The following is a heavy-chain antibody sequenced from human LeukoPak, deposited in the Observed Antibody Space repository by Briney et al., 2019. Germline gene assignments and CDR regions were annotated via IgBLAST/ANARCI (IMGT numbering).Heavy chain of an antibody. D-gene: IGHD1-26*01. CDR2: INPNSGGT. V-gene: IGHV1-2*02. CDR1: GYTFTSYY. CDR3: ARDWSVVGATDFDY. J-gene: IGHJ4*02. Sequence: ASVKVSCKASGYTFTSYYMHWVRQAPGQGLEWMGWINPNSGGTNYAQKFQGRVTMTRDTSISTAYMELSRLRSDDTAVYYCARDWSVVGATDFDYWGQGTLVTVSS.